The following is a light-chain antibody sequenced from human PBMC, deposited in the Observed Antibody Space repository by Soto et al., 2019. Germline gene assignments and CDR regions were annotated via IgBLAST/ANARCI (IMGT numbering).Light chain of an antibody. CDR3: CSYAGSYTHV. J-gene: IGLJ1*01. CDR1: SSDVGGYNY. CDR2: DVS. V-gene: IGLV2-11*01. Sequence: QSALTQSRSVSGSPGQSVTISCTGTSSDVGGYNYVSWYQQHPGKAPKLMIYDVSKRPSGVPDRFSGSKSDNTASLTISGLQAEDEADYYCCSYAGSYTHVFGTGTKVTVL.